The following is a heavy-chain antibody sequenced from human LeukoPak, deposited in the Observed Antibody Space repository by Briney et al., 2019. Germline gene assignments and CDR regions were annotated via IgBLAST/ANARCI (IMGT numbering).Heavy chain of an antibody. CDR1: GGSFSGYY. J-gene: IGHJ5*02. CDR3: ARAGLQTTDNWFDP. V-gene: IGHV4-34*01. CDR2: IYYSGST. Sequence: SETLSLTCAVYGGSFSGYYWSWIRQPPGKGLEWIASIYYSGSTYYNPSLKSRVTISVDTSKNQFSLRLSSVTAADTAVYYCARAGLQTTDNWFDPWGQGTLITVSS. D-gene: IGHD1-1*01.